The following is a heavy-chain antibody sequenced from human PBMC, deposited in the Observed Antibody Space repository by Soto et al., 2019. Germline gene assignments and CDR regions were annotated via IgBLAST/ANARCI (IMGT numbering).Heavy chain of an antibody. CDR1: GFTFSRYW. J-gene: IGHJ4*02. V-gene: IGHV3-7*01. CDR3: ARAPGSYDILPGYIYFDY. Sequence: EVQVVESGGGLVQPGGSLRLSCAASGFTFSRYWMSWVRQAPGKGLEWVANIKEDGSEKYYVDSVKGRFTISRDNAKNSLYLQMHSLRAEDTAVYYCARAPGSYDILPGYIYFDYWGQGTLVTVSS. D-gene: IGHD3-9*01. CDR2: IKEDGSEK.